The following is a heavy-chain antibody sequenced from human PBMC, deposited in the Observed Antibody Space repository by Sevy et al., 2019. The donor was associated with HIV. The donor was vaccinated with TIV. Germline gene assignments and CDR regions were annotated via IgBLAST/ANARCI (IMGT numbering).Heavy chain of an antibody. D-gene: IGHD1-26*01. CDR2: IRSKSYGGTI. CDR1: GFTFGDYT. V-gene: IGHV3-49*04. J-gene: IGHJ6*02. Sequence: GGSLRLSCTASGFTFGDYTVSWVRQAPGKGLEWVGFIRSKSYGGTIEYAASVKGRFTISKDTSKSIAYLQMNSLKTEDTALYFCTRVEGATDWGMDVWGQGTTVTVPS. CDR3: TRVEGATDWGMDV.